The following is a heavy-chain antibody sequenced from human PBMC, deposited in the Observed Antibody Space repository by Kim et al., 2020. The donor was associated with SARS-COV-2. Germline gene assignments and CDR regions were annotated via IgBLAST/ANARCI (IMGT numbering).Heavy chain of an antibody. V-gene: IGHV1-18*01. Sequence: ASVKVSCKASGYTFTSYGISWVRQAPGQGLEWMGWISAYNGNTNYAQKLQGRVTMTTYTSTSTAYMELRSLRSDDTAVYYSARVDYDILTGYPDDAFDIWGQGTMVTVSS. CDR2: ISAYNGNT. J-gene: IGHJ3*02. D-gene: IGHD3-9*01. CDR1: GYTFTSYG. CDR3: ARVDYDILTGYPDDAFDI.